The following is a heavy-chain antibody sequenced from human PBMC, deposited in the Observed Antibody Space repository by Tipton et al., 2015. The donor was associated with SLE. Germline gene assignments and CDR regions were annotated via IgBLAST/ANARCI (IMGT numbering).Heavy chain of an antibody. D-gene: IGHD4-17*01. V-gene: IGHV4-34*01. Sequence: TLSLTCAVYGGSFSGCYWNWIRQPPGKGLEWIGEINHSGSSNYNPSLKSRVTMSVDTSKNHLSLNLSSVTAADTAVYYCARPSRGHGDYDNWGQGTQVTVSS. CDR1: GGSFSGCY. CDR2: INHSGSS. J-gene: IGHJ4*02. CDR3: ARPSRGHGDYDN.